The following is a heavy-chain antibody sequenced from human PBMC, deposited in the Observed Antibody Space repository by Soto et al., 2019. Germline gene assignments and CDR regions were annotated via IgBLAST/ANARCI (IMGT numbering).Heavy chain of an antibody. CDR2: IRNTPYGGTT. V-gene: IGHV3-49*04. CDR3: SRGSFGYYGH. CDR1: GFSFSGHA. D-gene: IGHD2-2*03. J-gene: IGHJ1*01. Sequence: GSLILSCNCAGFSFSGHAMTWVRQAPGKGLEWVGFIRNTPYGGTTDYAASVRGRFTISRDDSESIAYLQMNSLKTEDSGVYYCSRGSFGYYGHWGPGTLVTVSS.